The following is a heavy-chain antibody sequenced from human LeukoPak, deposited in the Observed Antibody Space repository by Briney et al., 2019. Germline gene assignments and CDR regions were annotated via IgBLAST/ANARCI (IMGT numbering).Heavy chain of an antibody. J-gene: IGHJ6*03. CDR1: GYTFTNYA. CDR2: INTNTGNP. D-gene: IGHD5-18*01. CDR3: ARVFPDVPWIQLWPYYYYMDV. Sequence: ASVKVSCKASGYTFTNYAMNWVRQAPGQGLEWMGWINTNTGNPTYAQGFTGRFVFSLDTSVSTAYLQISSLKAEDTAVYYCARVFPDVPWIQLWPYYYYMDVWGKGTTVTVSS. V-gene: IGHV7-4-1*02.